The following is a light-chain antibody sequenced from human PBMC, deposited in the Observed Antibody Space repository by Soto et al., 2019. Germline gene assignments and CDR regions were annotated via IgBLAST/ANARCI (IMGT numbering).Light chain of an antibody. V-gene: IGKV1-39*01. Sequence: DIQMTQSPSSLSAXVGDRVTITCRASQSVSTYLNWYQQKPGKAPKLLIYDASSLQSGVPSRFSGSGSGTDFTLTISTLQPEDFATYYCQQSYSTPRVTFGQGTRLESK. CDR3: QQSYSTPRVT. J-gene: IGKJ5*01. CDR1: QSVSTY. CDR2: DAS.